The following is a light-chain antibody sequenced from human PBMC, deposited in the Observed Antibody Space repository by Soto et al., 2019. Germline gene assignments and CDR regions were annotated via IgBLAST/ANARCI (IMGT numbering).Light chain of an antibody. J-gene: IGLJ1*01. V-gene: IGLV1-44*01. Sequence: QSVPTQPPSASGTPGQRVTISCSGSSSNIGSNTINWYQQLPGTAPKLLIYSNDQRPSGVPDRFSCSKSGTSASLAISGLQSEDEADYYCAAWDGSLNGRVFGTGTKLTVL. CDR1: SSNIGSNT. CDR2: SND. CDR3: AAWDGSLNGRV.